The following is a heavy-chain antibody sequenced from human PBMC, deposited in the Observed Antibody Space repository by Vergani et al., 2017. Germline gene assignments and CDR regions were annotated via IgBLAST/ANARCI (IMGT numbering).Heavy chain of an antibody. J-gene: IGHJ6*02. CDR2: IYYSGST. Sequence: QVQLQESGPGLVKPSETLSLTCTVSGYSISSGYYWGWIRPPPGKGLEWIGYIYYSGSTNYNPSLKSRVTISVDTSKNQFSRKLSSVTAADTAVYYCAREGEYDFWGKPYYGMDVWGQGTTVTVSS. CDR1: GYSISSGYY. D-gene: IGHD3-3*01. V-gene: IGHV4-61*01. CDR3: AREGEYDFWGKPYYGMDV.